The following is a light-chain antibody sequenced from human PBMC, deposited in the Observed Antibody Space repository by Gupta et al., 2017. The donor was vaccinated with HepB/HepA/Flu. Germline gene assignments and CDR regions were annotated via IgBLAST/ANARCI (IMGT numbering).Light chain of an antibody. CDR1: RSLVHSDGNTY. J-gene: IGKJ4*01. CDR2: KIS. Sequence: DIVMTQTPVSSLVTVGQPASISCRSSRSLVHSDGNTYLSWLQQRPGLPPRLLIYKISSRFSGVPDRFSGSGAGTDFTLKISRVEAEDVGIYYCMQAKQFPITFGGGTKVEIK. CDR3: MQAKQFPIT. V-gene: IGKV2-24*01.